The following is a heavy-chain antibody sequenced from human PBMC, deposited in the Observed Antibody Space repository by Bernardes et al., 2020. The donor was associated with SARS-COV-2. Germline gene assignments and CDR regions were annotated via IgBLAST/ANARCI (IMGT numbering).Heavy chain of an antibody. V-gene: IGHV1-18*01. CDR1: GYTFNSYG. D-gene: IGHD3-10*01. Sequence: ASVKVSCKASGYTFNSYGMSWVRQAPGQGLEWVGWISPYNGDTSYAQNIQGRVTMTTDTSTSTAYMELRSLTSDDTAVYYCARSGDSGSYRPSSNIETSFTDYWGQGTLVTVSS. CDR2: ISPYNGDT. CDR3: ARSGDSGSYRPSSNIETSFTDY. J-gene: IGHJ4*02.